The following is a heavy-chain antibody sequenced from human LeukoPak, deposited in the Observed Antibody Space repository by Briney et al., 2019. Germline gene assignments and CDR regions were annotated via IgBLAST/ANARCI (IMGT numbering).Heavy chain of an antibody. J-gene: IGHJ3*02. CDR2: ISYDGSNK. Sequence: GGSLRLSCAASGFTFTNYHLSWIRQAPGKGLEWVAVISYDGSNKYYADSVKGRFTISRDNSRNTLSLQMNSLRAEDTAVYYCAKAQGPRSSFDIWGRGTMVTVSS. V-gene: IGHV3-30*18. CDR1: GFTFTNYH. CDR3: AKAQGPRSSFDI.